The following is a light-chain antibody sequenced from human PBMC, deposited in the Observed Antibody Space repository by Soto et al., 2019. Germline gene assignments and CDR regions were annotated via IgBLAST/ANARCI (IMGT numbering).Light chain of an antibody. V-gene: IGKV3D-15*01. CDR3: QQYNNWPPLT. J-gene: IGKJ4*01. CDR1: QSVSNN. CDR2: GAS. Sequence: EKVMTQSPATLSVSPGERATLSCRASQSVSNNLAWYQQKPGQAPRLLIYGASTRATGIPARFSGSGSGTEFTLTISSLQSEDFAVYYCQQYNNWPPLTFGGGTKVEIK.